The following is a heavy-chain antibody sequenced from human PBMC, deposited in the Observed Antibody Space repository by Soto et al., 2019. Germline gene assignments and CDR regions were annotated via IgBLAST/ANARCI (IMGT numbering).Heavy chain of an antibody. J-gene: IGHJ6*02. Sequence: ASVKVSCKFSGYTLTELSMHWVRQAPGKGLEWMGGFDPEDGETIYAQKFQGGVTMTEDTSTDTAYMELSSLRSEDMAVYYCATVESSQQLARPYYYYGMDVWGQGTTVTVSS. CDR2: FDPEDGET. D-gene: IGHD6-6*01. CDR1: GYTLTELS. V-gene: IGHV1-24*01. CDR3: ATVESSQQLARPYYYYGMDV.